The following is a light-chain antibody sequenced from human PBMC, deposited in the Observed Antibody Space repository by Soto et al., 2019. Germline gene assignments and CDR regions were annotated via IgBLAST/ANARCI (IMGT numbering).Light chain of an antibody. V-gene: IGKV3-20*01. J-gene: IGKJ1*01. Sequence: PGATATLSCRASQSVSNSYLAWYQQKRGQAPRLLIYGAIFRATGIPDRFTGSGSGTGFTLTISRLEPDDFAVYYCQQYGSSPRTFGQGTKVEIK. CDR2: GAI. CDR1: QSVSNSY. CDR3: QQYGSSPRT.